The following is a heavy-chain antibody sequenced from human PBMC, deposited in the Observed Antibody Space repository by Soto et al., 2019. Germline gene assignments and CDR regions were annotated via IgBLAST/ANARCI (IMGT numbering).Heavy chain of an antibody. Sequence: EAQLVESGGGLVQPGRSLRLSCAASGFTFDDYAMHWVRQAPGKGLEWVSGISWNSGSIDYADSVKGRFTISRDNAKNSLYLQMNSLRAEDTALYYCAKGGYNWYSYLDYWGQGTLVTVSS. CDR3: AKGGYNWYSYLDY. D-gene: IGHD1-7*01. J-gene: IGHJ4*02. V-gene: IGHV3-9*01. CDR1: GFTFDDYA. CDR2: ISWNSGSI.